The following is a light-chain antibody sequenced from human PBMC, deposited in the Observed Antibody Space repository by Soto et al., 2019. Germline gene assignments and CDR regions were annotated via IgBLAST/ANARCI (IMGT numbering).Light chain of an antibody. J-gene: IGKJ5*01. Sequence: EIVLTQSPGTLSLSPGERATLSCRATQTVSSNYLAWYQQKPGQAPRLLIYGASSRATGIPDRFSGSGSGTDFTLTISRLEPEDFAVYYCQQYGNSLSITFGQGTRQEIK. V-gene: IGKV3-20*01. CDR1: QTVSSNY. CDR2: GAS. CDR3: QQYGNSLSIT.